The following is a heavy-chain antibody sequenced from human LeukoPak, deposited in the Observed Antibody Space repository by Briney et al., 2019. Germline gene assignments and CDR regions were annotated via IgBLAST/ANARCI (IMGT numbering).Heavy chain of an antibody. D-gene: IGHD2-2*01. CDR3: ARDRAVPAATT. CDR1: GDSISSGFYY. Sequence: SETLSLTCTVSGDSISSGFYYWSWIRQPAGKGLEWIGRIYSSGSTNYNPSLKSRVTISVDTSKNQFSLTLSSVTAADTAVYYCARDRAVPAATTWGQGTLVTVSS. V-gene: IGHV4-61*02. J-gene: IGHJ5*02. CDR2: IYSSGST.